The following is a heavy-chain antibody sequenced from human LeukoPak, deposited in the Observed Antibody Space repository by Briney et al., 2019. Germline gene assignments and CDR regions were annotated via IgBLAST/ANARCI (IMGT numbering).Heavy chain of an antibody. CDR1: GGSISSGGYY. CDR3: ARDLSTTSNWFDP. Sequence: PSETLSLTCTVSGGSISSGGYYWSWIRQHPGKGLEWIGYIYYSGSTYSNPSLKSRVTISVDTSKNQFSLNLSSVTAADTAVYYCARDLSTTSNWFDPWGQGTLVTVSS. D-gene: IGHD2-2*01. V-gene: IGHV4-31*03. J-gene: IGHJ5*02. CDR2: IYYSGST.